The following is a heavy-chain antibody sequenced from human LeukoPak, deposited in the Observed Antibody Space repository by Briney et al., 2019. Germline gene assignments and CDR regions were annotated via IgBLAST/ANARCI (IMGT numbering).Heavy chain of an antibody. J-gene: IGHJ6*03. CDR2: IRYDGSNK. Sequence: GGSLRLSCAASGFTFSSYGMHWVRQAPGKGLEWVAFIRYDGSNKYYADSVKGRFTISRDNSKNTLYLQMNSLKTEDTAVYYCTTDRRSSWSNEYYYYYMDVWGKGTTVTISS. V-gene: IGHV3-30*02. CDR1: GFTFSSYG. CDR3: TTDRRSSWSNEYYYYYMDV. D-gene: IGHD6-13*01.